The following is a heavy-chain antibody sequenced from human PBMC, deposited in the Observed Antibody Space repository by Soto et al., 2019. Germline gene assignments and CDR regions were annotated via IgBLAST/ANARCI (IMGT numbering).Heavy chain of an antibody. CDR1: GLTVSTNP. V-gene: IGHV3-66*01. J-gene: IGHJ4*02. CDR3: ARDGSGN. Sequence: VQLVESGGCLVQPGGSLRLSCAASGLTVSTNPMSWVRQAPGKGLEWVSVIYTGGGTHYADSVMGRCTISRDNSKNTVNLQMNSVRPEEKAVYYCARDGSGNWGQGTLVTVSS. CDR2: IYTGGGT.